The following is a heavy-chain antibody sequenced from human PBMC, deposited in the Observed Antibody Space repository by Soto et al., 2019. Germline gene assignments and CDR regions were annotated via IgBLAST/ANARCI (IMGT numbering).Heavy chain of an antibody. Sequence: GGSLRLSCAASGFTFSSYGMHWVRQAPGKGLEWVAVISYDGSNKYYAGYVKGRFTISRDNSKNTLYLQMNSLRAEDTVVYYCAKVPLRYGSGSYGPFDIWGQGTMVTVSS. CDR2: ISYDGSNK. CDR1: GFTFSSYG. CDR3: AKVPLRYGSGSYGPFDI. D-gene: IGHD3-10*01. V-gene: IGHV3-30*18. J-gene: IGHJ3*02.